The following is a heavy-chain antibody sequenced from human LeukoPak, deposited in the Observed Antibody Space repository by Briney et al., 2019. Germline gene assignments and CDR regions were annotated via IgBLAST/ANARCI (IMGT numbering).Heavy chain of an antibody. CDR3: ARDGKYSSSFDY. CDR1: GGTFSSYA. J-gene: IGHJ4*02. V-gene: IGHV1-69*13. Sequence: SVKVSCKASGGTFSSYAISWVRQAPGQGLEWMGGIIPIFGTANYAQKFQGRVTITADESTSTAYMELSSLRSEDTAVYYCARDGKYSSSFDYWGQGTLVTVSS. D-gene: IGHD6-13*01. CDR2: IIPIFGTA.